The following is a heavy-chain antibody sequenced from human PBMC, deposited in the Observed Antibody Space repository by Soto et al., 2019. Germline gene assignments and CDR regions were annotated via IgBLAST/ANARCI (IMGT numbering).Heavy chain of an antibody. V-gene: IGHV1-69*12. CDR1: GRTFRTAA. D-gene: IGHD2-8*01. J-gene: IGHJ6*02. Sequence: QVQLEQSGAEVKKPGSSVKVSCKASGRTFRTAAVSWVRQAPGQGLEWMGGIMPVFRTPDYAQKFHGRVTITADESTSTAYMELSGLRSDDTAVYYCARDNDRPQLGGNYYYILDVWGQGTTITVSS. CDR3: ARDNDRPQLGGNYYYILDV. CDR2: IMPVFRTP.